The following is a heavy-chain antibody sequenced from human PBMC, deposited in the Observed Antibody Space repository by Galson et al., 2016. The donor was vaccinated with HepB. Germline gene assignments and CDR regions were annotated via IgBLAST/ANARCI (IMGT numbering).Heavy chain of an antibody. CDR3: ARRRRTRNTINWPHKVPTAFGP. Sequence: SETLSLTCGVSGGSFIGYYWVWIRQPPGQGLEWIGEVYYNGATDYSPALASRVTISLDTSKNQISLNLTSGTAADTATYYCARRRRTRNTINWPHKVPTAFGPWGQGTRVTVAS. CDR2: VYYNGAT. D-gene: IGHD1-1*01. V-gene: IGHV4-34*01. J-gene: IGHJ5*02. CDR1: GGSFIGYY.